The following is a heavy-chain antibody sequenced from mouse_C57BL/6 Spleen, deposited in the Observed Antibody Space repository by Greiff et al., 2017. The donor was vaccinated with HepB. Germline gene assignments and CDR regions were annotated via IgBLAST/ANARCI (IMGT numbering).Heavy chain of an antibody. D-gene: IGHD1-1*01. CDR1: GYTFTSYW. V-gene: IGHV1-59*01. J-gene: IGHJ2*01. CDR2: IDPSDSYT. CDR3: ARGPTVVGYFDY. Sequence: QVQLQQSGAELVRPGTSVKLSCKASGYTFTSYWMHWVKQRPGQGLEWIGVIDPSDSYTNYNQKFKGKATLTVDTSSSTAYMQLSSLTSEDSAVYYCARGPTVVGYFDYWGQGTTLTVSS.